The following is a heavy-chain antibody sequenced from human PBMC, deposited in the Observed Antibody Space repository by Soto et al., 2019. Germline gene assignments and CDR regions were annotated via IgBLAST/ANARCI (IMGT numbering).Heavy chain of an antibody. D-gene: IGHD6-13*01. Sequence: GASVKGSCKASGYTFTGYYMRWVRQSPGQGLEWMGWINPNSGGTNYAQKFQGSVTMTRDTSISTAYMELSRLRSDDTAVYYCAREVAASAKNNCFDPWGHGTLVTVSS. CDR1: GYTFTGYY. CDR2: INPNSGGT. V-gene: IGHV1-2*02. J-gene: IGHJ5*02. CDR3: AREVAASAKNNCFDP.